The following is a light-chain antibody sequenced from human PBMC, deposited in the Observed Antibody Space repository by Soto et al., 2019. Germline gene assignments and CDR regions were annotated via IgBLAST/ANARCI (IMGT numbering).Light chain of an antibody. CDR3: CSYVASSTLV. J-gene: IGLJ3*02. Sequence: QSVLTQPASVSGSPGQSITISCSGTSTDVGGFDLVSWYQQHPGKAPKLMIFEGSKRASGISNRFSGSTSGNTASLTISGLQAEDESDYFCCSYVASSTLVFGGGTQLTVL. CDR2: EGS. CDR1: STDVGGFDL. V-gene: IGLV2-23*01.